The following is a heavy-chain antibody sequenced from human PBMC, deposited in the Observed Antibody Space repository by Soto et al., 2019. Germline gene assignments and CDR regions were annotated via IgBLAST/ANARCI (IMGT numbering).Heavy chain of an antibody. CDR1: GFIFSQYS. J-gene: IGHJ4*02. CDR2: ITASGSYV. V-gene: IGHV3-21*06. CDR3: AKRDGGSGAFDS. Sequence: KPGGSLRLSCAGSGFIFSQYSMNWVRQAPGKGLEWVSVITASGSYVNYADSVRGRFTISRDNGRNSVFLQMNSLSPEDTGVYYCAKRDGGSGAFDSWGQGTLVTVSS. D-gene: IGHD3-10*01.